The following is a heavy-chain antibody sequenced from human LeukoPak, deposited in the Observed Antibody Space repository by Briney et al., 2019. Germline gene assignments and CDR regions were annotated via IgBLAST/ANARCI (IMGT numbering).Heavy chain of an antibody. CDR3: ATLVDTHYFDY. CDR1: GFTFDDYA. Sequence: PGGSLRLSCAVSGFTFDDYAMHWVRQVPGKGLEWVSGINWNSDSIGYADSVKGRFTTSRDNAKNSLYLQMNSLRAEDTAVYYCATLVDTHYFDYWGQGTLVTVSS. CDR2: INWNSDSI. J-gene: IGHJ4*02. D-gene: IGHD5-18*01. V-gene: IGHV3-9*01.